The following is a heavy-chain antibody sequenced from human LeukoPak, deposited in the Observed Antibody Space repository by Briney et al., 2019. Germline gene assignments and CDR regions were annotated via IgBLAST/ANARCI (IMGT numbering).Heavy chain of an antibody. V-gene: IGHV1-69*01. CDR2: IIPIFGTA. CDR1: GGTFSSYA. CDR3: ARASLEYYYGSGSRGVFDP. Sequence: SLKVSCKASGGTFSSYAISWVRQAPGQGLEWMGGIIPIFGTANYAQKFQGRATITADESTSTAYMELSSLRSEDTAVYYCARASLEYYYGSGSRGVFDPWGQGTLVTVSS. J-gene: IGHJ5*02. D-gene: IGHD3-10*01.